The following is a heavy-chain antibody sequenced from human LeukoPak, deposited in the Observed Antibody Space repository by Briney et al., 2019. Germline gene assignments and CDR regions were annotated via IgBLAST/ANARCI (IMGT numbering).Heavy chain of an antibody. CDR1: GFTFSSYA. Sequence: GGSLRLSCAASGFTFSSYAMSWVRQAPGKGLEWVSAISGSGGSTYYADSVKGRFTISRDNSKNTLYLQMNSLRAEDTAVYYCAKGHIRFLEWLSSDFFDYWGQGTLVTVSS. V-gene: IGHV3-23*01. CDR2: ISGSGGST. CDR3: AKGHIRFLEWLSSDFFDY. D-gene: IGHD3-3*01. J-gene: IGHJ4*02.